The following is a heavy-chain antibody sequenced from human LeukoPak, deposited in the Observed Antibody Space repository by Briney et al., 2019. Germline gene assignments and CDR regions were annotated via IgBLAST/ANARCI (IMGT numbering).Heavy chain of an antibody. Sequence: GESLKISCKGSGYSFTSYWIGWVRQMPGKGLEWMGIIYPGDSDTRYSPSFQGQVTISADKSISTAYLQWSSLKASDAAMYYCARHLSPYYYDSRGYYYYFDYWGQGTLVTVSS. CDR1: GYSFTSYW. V-gene: IGHV5-51*01. D-gene: IGHD3-22*01. J-gene: IGHJ4*02. CDR3: ARHLSPYYYDSRGYYYYFDY. CDR2: IYPGDSDT.